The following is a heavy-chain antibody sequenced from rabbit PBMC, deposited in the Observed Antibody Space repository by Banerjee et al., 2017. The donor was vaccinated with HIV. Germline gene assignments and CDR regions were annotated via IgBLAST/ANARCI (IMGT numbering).Heavy chain of an antibody. D-gene: IGHD7-1*01. V-gene: IGHV1S45*01. J-gene: IGHJ4*01. Sequence: QQQLVESGGGLVKPGASLTLTCKASRFSFSNKAVMCWVRQAPGKGLEWIACINAITGKAVYANWAKGRSTFSKTSSTTVTLQMTSLTAADTATYFCARCRLVVLLVMLVVPYYFDLWGPGTLVTVS. CDR1: RFSFSNKAV. CDR3: ARCRLVVLLVMLVVPYYFDL. CDR2: INAITGKA.